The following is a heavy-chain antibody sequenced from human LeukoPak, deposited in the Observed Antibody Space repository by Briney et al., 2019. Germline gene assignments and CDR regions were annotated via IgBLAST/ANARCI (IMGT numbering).Heavy chain of an antibody. CDR3: ARPQNYALDV. V-gene: IGHV3-74*01. CDR1: GFTFSSNW. J-gene: IGHJ6*02. CDR2: INGDGSST. Sequence: AGGSLRLSCAASGFTFSSNWMHWVRQASGRGLVWVSHINGDGSSTHYADSVKGQFTISRDNAKNTLYLQMNSLRAEDTAIYYCARPQNYALDVWGQGTTVTVSS.